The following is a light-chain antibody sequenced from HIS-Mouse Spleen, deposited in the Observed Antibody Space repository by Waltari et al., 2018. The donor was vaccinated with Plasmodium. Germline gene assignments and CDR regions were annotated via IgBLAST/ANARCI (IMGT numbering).Light chain of an antibody. CDR3: QQYNSYSWT. V-gene: IGKV1-5*03. CDR2: KAA. Sequence: DIQMTQSPSTLSASVGDRVTITCRASQSISSWLAWYQQKPWKAPKLLIYKAASLESGVPSRFSGSGSGTEFTLTISSLQPYDFATYYYQQYNSYSWTFGQGTKVEIK. J-gene: IGKJ1*01. CDR1: QSISSW.